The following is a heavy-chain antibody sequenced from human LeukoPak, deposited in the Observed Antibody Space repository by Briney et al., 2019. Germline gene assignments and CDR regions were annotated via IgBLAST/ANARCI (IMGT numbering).Heavy chain of an antibody. Sequence: NPGGSLRLSCAASGFTFSTYSMNWVRQAPGKGLEWVSSISSSSTYIYYADSVKGRFTISRDNAKNSLYLQMNSLRAEDTAVYYCARDESGFSVDLDYWGQGTLVTVSS. CDR3: ARDESGFSVDLDY. CDR1: GFTFSTYS. CDR2: ISSSSTYI. V-gene: IGHV3-21*01. D-gene: IGHD1-14*01. J-gene: IGHJ4*02.